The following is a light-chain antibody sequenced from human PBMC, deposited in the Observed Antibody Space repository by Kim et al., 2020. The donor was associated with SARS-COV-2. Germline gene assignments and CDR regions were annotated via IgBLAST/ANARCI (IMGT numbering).Light chain of an antibody. J-gene: IGLJ2*01. V-gene: IGLV3-1*01. CDR1: KLGDKY. CDR2: QDS. Sequence: SVSPGQTASITCSGDKLGDKYACWYQQKPGPSPVLVIYQDSKLPSGIPERFSGSNSGNTATLTISGTQAMDEADYYCQAWDSSTVVFGGGTQLTVL. CDR3: QAWDSSTVV.